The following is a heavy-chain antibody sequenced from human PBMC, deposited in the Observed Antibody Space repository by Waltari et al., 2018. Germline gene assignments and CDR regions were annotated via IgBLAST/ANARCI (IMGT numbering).Heavy chain of an antibody. V-gene: IGHV3-7*01. CDR1: EFTFSNYW. D-gene: IGHD2-21*01. CDR2: INQDGSEK. Sequence: EVQVVESGGGLVQPGESLRLSCAASEFTFSNYWMTWVRQAPGKGPEWVADINQDGSEKYYVDSVKGRFIISRDNAKSSLYLQMNSLRAEDTAVYYCARIYCDGDSCYSFFDYWGQGTLVTVSS. CDR3: ARIYCDGDSCYSFFDY. J-gene: IGHJ4*02.